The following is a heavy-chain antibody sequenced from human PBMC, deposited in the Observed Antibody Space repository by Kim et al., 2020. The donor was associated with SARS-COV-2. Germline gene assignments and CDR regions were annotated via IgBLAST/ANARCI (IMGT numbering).Heavy chain of an antibody. Sequence: GGSLRLSCAASGFTFSSFGMHWVRQAPGKGLEWVAVIWYDGSNKYYADSVKGRFTISRDNSENTLYLQMNSLRADDTAVYYCAKPPYDIWTDYPADYGMVVWGQGTTVTVSS. V-gene: IGHV3-33*06. D-gene: IGHD3-9*01. CDR1: GFTFSSFG. CDR3: AKPPYDIWTDYPADYGMVV. J-gene: IGHJ6*02. CDR2: IWYDGSNK.